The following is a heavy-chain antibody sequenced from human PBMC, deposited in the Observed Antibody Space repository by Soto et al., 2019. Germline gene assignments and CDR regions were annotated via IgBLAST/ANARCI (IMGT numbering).Heavy chain of an antibody. D-gene: IGHD1-26*01. CDR3: GRSVVGATGEILYNAMDV. J-gene: IGHJ6*02. V-gene: IGHV1-3*01. CDR2: INPASGHT. Sequence: QVPLVQSGAEVKKPGASVKVSCKASGYTFTTYALHWVRQAPGQRPEWMGWINPASGHTKYSKKFQDRVTITRDTSASTGYMELSSLRSEDTAVYYCGRSVVGATGEILYNAMDVWGQGPRSPSP. CDR1: GYTFTTYA.